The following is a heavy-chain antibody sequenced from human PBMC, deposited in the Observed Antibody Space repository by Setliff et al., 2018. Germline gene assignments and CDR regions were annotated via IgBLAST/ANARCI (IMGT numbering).Heavy chain of an antibody. CDR1: GYSFTSYY. Sequence: ASVKVSCKASGYSFTSYYMYWLRQAPGQGPEWIGIINIGGGSTSYAQKFEDRVTMTRDTSTSTVYMELNSLTSDDTAVYYCARAGLAAAGRKGVFDHWGQGTLVTVSS. J-gene: IGHJ4*02. V-gene: IGHV1-46*01. D-gene: IGHD6-25*01. CDR2: INIGGGST. CDR3: ARAGLAAAGRKGVFDH.